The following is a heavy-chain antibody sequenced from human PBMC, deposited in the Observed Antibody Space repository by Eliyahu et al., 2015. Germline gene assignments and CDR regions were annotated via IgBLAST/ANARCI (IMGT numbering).Heavy chain of an antibody. CDR1: GFXFXTXA. D-gene: IGHD3-22*01. V-gene: IGHV3-30*04. CDR2: VSFDGGKQ. Sequence: QVQLVESGGGVVQPGGXLRLSCAAXGFXFXTXAMHWVRQAPGKGLEWVAVVSFDGGKQDYADPVKGRFTISRDNSKNTLYLQMNSXRTEDTAVYYCASAFFYDSSERGFDSWGQGTLVTVSS. CDR3: ASAFFYDSSERGFDS. J-gene: IGHJ4*02.